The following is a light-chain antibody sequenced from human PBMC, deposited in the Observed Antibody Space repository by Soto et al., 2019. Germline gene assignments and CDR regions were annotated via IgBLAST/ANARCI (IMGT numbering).Light chain of an antibody. J-gene: IGKJ2*01. V-gene: IGKV3-20*01. CDR2: GAF. CDR3: QQYGSSLPYT. CDR1: QSVISNS. Sequence: EILLTQSPGTLSLSPGERATLSCRASQSVISNSLAWYQQKPGQAPRLLIYGAFHRATGDPDRFSGSGSVTDFTITISSLESEDFAVYYCQQYGSSLPYTFGQGTKLEIK.